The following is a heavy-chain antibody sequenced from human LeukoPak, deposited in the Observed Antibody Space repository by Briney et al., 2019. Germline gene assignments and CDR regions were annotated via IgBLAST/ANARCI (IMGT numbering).Heavy chain of an antibody. V-gene: IGHV4-59*01. J-gene: IGHJ6*03. CDR2: IYYSGST. CDR1: GGSISSYY. CDR3: ARVTVGAKYYYYYYMDV. D-gene: IGHD1-26*01. Sequence: SETLSLTCTVSGGSISSYYWSWIRQPPGKGLEWIGYIYYSGSTNYNPSLKSRVTISVDTSKNQFSLKLSSVTAADTAVYYCARVTVGAKYYYYYYMDVWGKGTTVTISS.